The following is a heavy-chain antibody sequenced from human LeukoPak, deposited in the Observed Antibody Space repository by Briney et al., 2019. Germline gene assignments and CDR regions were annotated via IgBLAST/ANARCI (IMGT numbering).Heavy chain of an antibody. J-gene: IGHJ6*03. Sequence: ASVKVSCKVSGNSLIYLSMHWGRQAPGKGLEWLGGLDPEGGGLIYAQHLQGRVIMTEDTSTDTGYMELRSLKSEDTGVYYCATVFPQRGYYYMDVWGTGTTVTVSS. CDR1: GNSLIYLS. V-gene: IGHV1-24*01. CDR3: ATVFPQRGYYYMDV. CDR2: LDPEGGGL. D-gene: IGHD6-25*01.